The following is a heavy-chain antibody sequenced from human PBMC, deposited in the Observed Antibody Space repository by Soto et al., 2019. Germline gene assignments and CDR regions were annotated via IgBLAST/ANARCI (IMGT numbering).Heavy chain of an antibody. Sequence: XXTLSLTCTVSGGSINSYYWRWIRQSPEKGLECIGYIYSSGSTNYNPSLKSRVTISVDTSKNQFSLKLSSVTAADTAVYYCARQYCSSTRCYQYFDYWGQGTLVTVSS. D-gene: IGHD2-2*01. CDR1: GGSINSYY. V-gene: IGHV4-59*08. CDR3: ARQYCSSTRCYQYFDY. J-gene: IGHJ4*02. CDR2: IYSSGST.